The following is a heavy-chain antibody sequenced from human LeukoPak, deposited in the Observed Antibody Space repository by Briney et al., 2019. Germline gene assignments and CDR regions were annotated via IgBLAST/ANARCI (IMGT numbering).Heavy chain of an antibody. CDR1: GYTLTELS. J-gene: IGHJ4*02. D-gene: IGHD1-26*01. V-gene: IGHV1-24*01. CDR3: ATGESGSYSFDY. Sequence: ASVKVSCKVSGYTLTELSMHWVRQAPGKGLEWMGGFDPEDGETIYAQKFQGRVTMTEDTSTDTAYMELSSLRSEDTAVYYCATGESGSYSFDYWGQGILVTVSS. CDR2: FDPEDGET.